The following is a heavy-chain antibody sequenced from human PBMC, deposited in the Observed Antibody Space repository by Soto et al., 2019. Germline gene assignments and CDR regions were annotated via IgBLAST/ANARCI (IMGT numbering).Heavy chain of an antibody. CDR3: AYGNGTWFEP. J-gene: IGHJ5*02. D-gene: IGHD4-17*01. CDR2: ISAYNGNT. CDR1: GYTFTSYG. V-gene: IGHV1-18*04. Sequence: ASVKVSCKASGYTFTSYGISWVRQAPLQVLEWMGCISAYNGNTNYAQKLQGRVTMTTDTSKSTAYMELRSLRSDDTAVYYCAYGNGTWFEPWGQGTMVTVSS.